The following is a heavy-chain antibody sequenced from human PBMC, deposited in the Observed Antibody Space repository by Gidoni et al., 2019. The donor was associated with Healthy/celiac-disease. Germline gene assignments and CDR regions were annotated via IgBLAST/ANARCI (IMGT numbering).Heavy chain of an antibody. J-gene: IGHJ3*02. CDR3: TRGESSSSVEDAFDI. V-gene: IGHV3-49*03. CDR2: IRSKAYGGTT. CDR1: GFTFGDYA. D-gene: IGHD6-6*01. Sequence: EVQLVESGGGLVQPGRSLRLSCTASGFTFGDYAMSWFRQAPGKGLEWVGFIRSKAYGGTTEYAASVKGRFTISRDDSKSIAYLQMNSLKTEDTAVYYCTRGESSSSVEDAFDIWGQGTMVTVSS.